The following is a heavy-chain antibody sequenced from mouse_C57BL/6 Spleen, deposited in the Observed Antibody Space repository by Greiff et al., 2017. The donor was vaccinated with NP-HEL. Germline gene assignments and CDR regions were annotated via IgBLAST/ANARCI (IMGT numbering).Heavy chain of an antibody. D-gene: IGHD3-2*02. V-gene: IGHV1-61*01. CDR2: IYPSDSET. Sequence: QVQLQQPGAELVRPGSSVKLSCKASGYTFTSYWMDWVKQRPGQGLEWIGNIYPSDSETHYNQKFKDKATLTVDKSSSTAYMQLSSLTSEDSAVYYCARGGGSGPYFDYWGQGTTLTVSS. CDR3: ARGGGSGPYFDY. CDR1: GYTFTSYW. J-gene: IGHJ2*01.